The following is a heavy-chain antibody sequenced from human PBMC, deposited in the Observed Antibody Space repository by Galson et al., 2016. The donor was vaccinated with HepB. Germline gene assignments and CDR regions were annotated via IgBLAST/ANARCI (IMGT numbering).Heavy chain of an antibody. CDR1: GYSFTSDG. CDR2: ISPYNGNS. V-gene: IGHV1-18*04. D-gene: IGHD2-15*01. CDR3: AREGVCSDGSCYSGFDY. J-gene: IGHJ4*02. Sequence: SCKASGYSFTSDGISWVRQAPGQGLEWMGWISPYNGNSSYAQKFQGRVTMTTDTSTNTAYMELRSLRSDDTAVYYCAREGVCSDGSCYSGFDYWGQRTPVTVSS.